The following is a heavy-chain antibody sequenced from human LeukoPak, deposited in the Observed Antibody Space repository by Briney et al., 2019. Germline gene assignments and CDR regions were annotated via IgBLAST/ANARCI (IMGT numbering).Heavy chain of an antibody. D-gene: IGHD3-10*01. J-gene: IGHJ4*02. V-gene: IGHV4-4*02. Sequence: SGTLSLTCAVSGGSISSSNWWSWVRQPPGKGLEWIGEIYHSGSTNYNPSLKSRVTISVDKSKNQSSLKLSSVTAADTAVYYRARTAKYYYGSGSPRRTYYFDYWGQGTLVTVSS. CDR1: GGSISSSNW. CDR2: IYHSGST. CDR3: ARTAKYYYGSGSPRRTYYFDY.